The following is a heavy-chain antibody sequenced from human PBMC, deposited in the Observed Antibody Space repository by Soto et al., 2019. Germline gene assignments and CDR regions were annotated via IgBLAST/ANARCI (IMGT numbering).Heavy chain of an antibody. V-gene: IGHV5-51*01. CDR2: IYPGDSDT. Sequence: PGESLKISCKGSGYSFTSYWIGWVRQMPGKGLEWMGIIYPGDSDTRYSPSFQGQVTISADKSISTAYLQWSSLKASDTAMYYCARLTMVRGVIPYYYYYMDVWGKGTTVTVSS. J-gene: IGHJ6*03. CDR1: GYSFTSYW. D-gene: IGHD3-10*01. CDR3: ARLTMVRGVIPYYYYYMDV.